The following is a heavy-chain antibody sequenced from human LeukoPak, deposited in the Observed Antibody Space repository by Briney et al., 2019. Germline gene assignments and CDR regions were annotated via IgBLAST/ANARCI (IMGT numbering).Heavy chain of an antibody. V-gene: IGHV3-23*01. CDR3: SGSGSYYFNPYYFDY. CDR1: GFTFSSYA. Sequence: GGSLRLSCAASGFTFSSYAMSWVRQAPGKGLEWVSAISGSGGTTYYADSVKGRLTISRDNSKNTLSLQMNSLRADDTAVYYCSGSGSYYFNPYYFDYWGQGTLVTVSS. D-gene: IGHD3-10*01. J-gene: IGHJ4*02. CDR2: ISGSGGTT.